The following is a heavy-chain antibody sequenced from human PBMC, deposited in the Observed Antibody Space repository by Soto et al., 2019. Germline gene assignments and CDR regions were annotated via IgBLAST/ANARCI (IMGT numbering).Heavy chain of an antibody. CDR2: IIDSGGYT. CDR1: GFIFSNYA. Sequence: GGSLRLSCTASGFIFSNYAMSWVRQAPGKGLEWVSDIIDSGGYTFYADSVKGRFTISRDSSRNTLFLQMNSLRAEDTAVYYCARGLGSSGWYSPWDAFDISGQGTMVTVSS. V-gene: IGHV3-23*01. J-gene: IGHJ3*02. CDR3: ARGLGSSGWYSPWDAFDI. D-gene: IGHD6-19*01.